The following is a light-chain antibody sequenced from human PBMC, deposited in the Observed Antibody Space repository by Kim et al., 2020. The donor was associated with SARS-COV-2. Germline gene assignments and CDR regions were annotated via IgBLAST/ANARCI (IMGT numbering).Light chain of an antibody. V-gene: IGKV1-9*01. CDR1: QGISSS. CDR3: QQLYSYPFG. Sequence: DIQMTQSPSSLSASVGDRVTITCRASQGISSSLAWYQQKPGKAPRLLIYSASTLQSGVPSRFSGSGFGSDFTLTISSLQPEDFATYFCQQLYSYPFGLGQGTKLEI. J-gene: IGKJ2*03. CDR2: SAS.